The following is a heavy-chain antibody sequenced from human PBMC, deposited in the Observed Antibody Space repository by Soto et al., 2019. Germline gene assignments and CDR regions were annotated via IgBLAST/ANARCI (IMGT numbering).Heavy chain of an antibody. Sequence: QVQLVESGGGVVQPGGSLRLSCAASGFTFSSYGMHWARQAPGKGLEWVAVILYHGTIKYYGDSVKGRFTISKDNSRNTLYLQMNILRGEDTAVYYCARDPLDYWGQGTLVTVSS. CDR3: ARDPLDY. V-gene: IGHV3-33*01. CDR2: ILYHGTIK. J-gene: IGHJ4*02. CDR1: GFTFSSYG.